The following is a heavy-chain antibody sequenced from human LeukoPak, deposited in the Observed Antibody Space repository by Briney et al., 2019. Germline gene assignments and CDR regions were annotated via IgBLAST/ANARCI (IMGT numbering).Heavy chain of an antibody. D-gene: IGHD2-2*01. CDR2: IIPIFGTA. CDR1: GGTFSSYA. CDR3: ARPIHERSVPAAYYYMDV. V-gene: IGHV1-69*13. J-gene: IGHJ6*03. Sequence: ASVKVSCKASGGTFSSYAISWVRQAPGQGLEWMGGIIPIFGTANYAQKFQGRVTITADESTSTAYMELSSLRSEDTAVYYRARPIHERSVPAAYYYMDVWGKGTTVTVSS.